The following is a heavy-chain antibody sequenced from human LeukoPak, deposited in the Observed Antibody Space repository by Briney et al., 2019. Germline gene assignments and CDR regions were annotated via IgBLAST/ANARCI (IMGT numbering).Heavy chain of an antibody. Sequence: PSETLSLTCTVNGGSFSSGSYSSNWVRQPAGKGLEWIGRIYTSGSTNYNPSLKSRVTISVDTSKTQFSLKLSSVTAADTAVYYCARVTLYSSTWYFDYWGQGTLVTVSS. CDR2: IYTSGST. V-gene: IGHV4-61*02. CDR3: ARVTLYSSTWYFDY. J-gene: IGHJ4*02. D-gene: IGHD6-13*01. CDR1: GGSFSSGSYS.